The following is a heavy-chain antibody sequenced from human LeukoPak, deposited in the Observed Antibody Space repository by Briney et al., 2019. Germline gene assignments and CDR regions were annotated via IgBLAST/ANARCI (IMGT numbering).Heavy chain of an antibody. CDR2: ISAYNGNT. D-gene: IGHD2/OR15-2a*01. J-gene: IGHJ3*02. V-gene: IGHV1-18*01. CDR1: GYTFTSYG. Sequence: EASVTVSCKASGYTFTSYGISWVRQAPGQGLEWMGWISAYNGNTNYAQKLQGRVTMTTDTSTSTAYMELRSLRSDDTAVYYCARDPRIVPRGAFDIWGQGTMVTVSS. CDR3: ARDPRIVPRGAFDI.